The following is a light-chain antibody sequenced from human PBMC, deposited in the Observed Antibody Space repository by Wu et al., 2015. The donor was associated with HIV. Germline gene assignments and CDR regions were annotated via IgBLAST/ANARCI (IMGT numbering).Light chain of an antibody. CDR2: GAS. J-gene: IGKJ1*01. V-gene: IGKV1-12*01. CDR1: QGIGDS. CDR3: QQASSFPHT. Sequence: DIQVTQSPSSVSASLGDRVIITCRTNQGIGDSLAWYQQKPGEAPNLLIYGASRLETGVTSRFSGSGSGSDFTLTINSLQSEDLATYFCQQASSFPHTFGQGTKVE.